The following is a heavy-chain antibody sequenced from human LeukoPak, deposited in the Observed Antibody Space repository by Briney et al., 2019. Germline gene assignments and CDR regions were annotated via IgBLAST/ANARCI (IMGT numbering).Heavy chain of an antibody. J-gene: IGHJ3*01. CDR3: ARSVGDTMRTNLFCDY. CDR1: GFTVSSNY. V-gene: IGHV3-53*01. Sequence: TGGSLRLSCAASGFTVSSNYMSWVRQAPGKGLEWVSRIYSGCSTYYADYVKGRFTISRDNSKNTLYLQMNSMRAEDTAVYYCARSVGDTMRTNLFCDYWGQGTMVTVSS. D-gene: IGHD1-26*01. CDR2: IYSGCST.